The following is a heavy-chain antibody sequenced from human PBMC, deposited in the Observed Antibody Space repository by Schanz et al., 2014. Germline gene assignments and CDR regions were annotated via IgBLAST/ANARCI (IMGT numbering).Heavy chain of an antibody. CDR3: ARDRDQWDGNYLDY. D-gene: IGHD1-26*01. V-gene: IGHV1-18*01. CDR1: GYTFTRSG. CDR2: IGGSDGNT. J-gene: IGHJ4*02. Sequence: QAKLVQSGGEVKTPGASVKVSCKASGYTFTRSGISWVRQAPGQGLEWMGWIGGSDGNTNFAQKFQGRVTMATDTSTSTVYMELRSLTSDDSAVYYCARDRDQWDGNYLDYWGQGTLVTVSS.